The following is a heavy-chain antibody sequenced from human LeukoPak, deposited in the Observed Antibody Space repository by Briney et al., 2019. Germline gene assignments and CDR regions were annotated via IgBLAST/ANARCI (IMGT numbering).Heavy chain of an antibody. D-gene: IGHD2-2*01. Sequence: GGSLRLSCAASGFTFSSYAMHWVRQAPGKGLECVSAITSNGGSTYYANSVKGRFTISRDNSKNTLYLQMGSLRPEDMAVYYCARDCSSTSCLDYWGQGTLVTVSS. CDR3: ARDCSSTSCLDY. CDR1: GFTFSSYA. CDR2: ITSNGGST. J-gene: IGHJ4*02. V-gene: IGHV3-64*01.